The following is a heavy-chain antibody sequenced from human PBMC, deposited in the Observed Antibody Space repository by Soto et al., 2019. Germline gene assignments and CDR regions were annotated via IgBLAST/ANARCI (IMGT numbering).Heavy chain of an antibody. Sequence: SETLSLTCAVYGGSFSGYYWSWIRQPPGKGLEWIGEINHSGSTNYNPSLKSRVTISVDTSKNQFSLKLSSVTAADTAVYYCARGGGGMGAMVRGVYYFDYWGQGTLATVSS. V-gene: IGHV4-34*01. J-gene: IGHJ4*02. D-gene: IGHD3-10*01. CDR1: GGSFSGYY. CDR2: INHSGST. CDR3: ARGGGGMGAMVRGVYYFDY.